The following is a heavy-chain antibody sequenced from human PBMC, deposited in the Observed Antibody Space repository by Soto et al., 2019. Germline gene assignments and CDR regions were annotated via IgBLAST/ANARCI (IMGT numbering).Heavy chain of an antibody. Sequence: EVQLVESGGGLVKPGGSLRLSCAASGFTFSSYSMNWVRQAPGKGLEWVSSISSSSSYIYYADSVKGRFTISRDNAKNSLYLQMNSLRAEDTAVYYCARSPYYDFWPGDYYYGMDVWGQGTTVTVSS. J-gene: IGHJ6*02. CDR3: ARSPYYDFWPGDYYYGMDV. CDR2: ISSSSSYI. D-gene: IGHD3-3*01. V-gene: IGHV3-21*01. CDR1: GFTFSSYS.